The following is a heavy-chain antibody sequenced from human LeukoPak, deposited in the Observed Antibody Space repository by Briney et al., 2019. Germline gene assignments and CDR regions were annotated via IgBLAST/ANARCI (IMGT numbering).Heavy chain of an antibody. Sequence: GRSLRLSCAVSGFTFDDYAMHWVRQVPGKGLEWVSGISWNSGRIDYADSVKGRFTISRDNAKNSLYLQMNSLRAEDTALYYCARDHPYYYGSGSYEGADYWGQGTLVTVSS. CDR2: ISWNSGRI. D-gene: IGHD3-10*01. V-gene: IGHV3-9*01. CDR3: ARDHPYYYGSGSYEGADY. CDR1: GFTFDDYA. J-gene: IGHJ4*02.